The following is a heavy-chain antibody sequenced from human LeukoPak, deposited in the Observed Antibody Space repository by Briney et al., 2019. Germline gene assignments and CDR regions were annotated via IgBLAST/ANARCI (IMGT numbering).Heavy chain of an antibody. D-gene: IGHD1-26*01. CDR3: ARDIVGATGDAFDI. J-gene: IGHJ3*02. CDR2: IGTAGDT. Sequence: GGSLRLSCAASGFTFSSYDMHWVGQATGKGLEGVSAIGTAGDTYYPGSVKGRFTISRENAKNSLYLQMNSLRAGDTAVYYCARDIVGATGDAFDIWGQGTMVTVSS. CDR1: GFTFSSYD. V-gene: IGHV3-13*01.